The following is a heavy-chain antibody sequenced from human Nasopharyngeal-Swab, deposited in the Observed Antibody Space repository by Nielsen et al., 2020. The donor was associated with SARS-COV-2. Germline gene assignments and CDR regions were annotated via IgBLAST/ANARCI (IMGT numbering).Heavy chain of an antibody. CDR2: IWYDGSNK. Sequence: ERQMPGKGLEWVAVIWYDGSNKYYADSVKGRFTISRDNSKNTLYLQMNSLRAEDTAVYYCARDRITFGGVIVKGDAFDIWGQGTMVTVSS. CDR3: ARDRITFGGVIVKGDAFDI. V-gene: IGHV3-33*01. D-gene: IGHD3-16*02. J-gene: IGHJ3*02.